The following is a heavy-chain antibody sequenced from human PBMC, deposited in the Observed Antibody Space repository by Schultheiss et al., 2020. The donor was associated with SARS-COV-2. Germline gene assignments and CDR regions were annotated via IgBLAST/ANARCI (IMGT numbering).Heavy chain of an antibody. CDR2: IYSGGST. J-gene: IGHJ4*02. CDR1: GFTFSSYS. D-gene: IGHD1-26*01. V-gene: IGHV3-66*02. CDR3: ATFRRVGATTIDY. Sequence: GGSLRLSCAASGFTFSSYSMNWVRQAPGKGLEWVSVIYSGGSTYYADSVKGRFTISRDNAKNSLHLQMNSLRAEDTAVYYCATFRRVGATTIDYWGQGTLVTVSS.